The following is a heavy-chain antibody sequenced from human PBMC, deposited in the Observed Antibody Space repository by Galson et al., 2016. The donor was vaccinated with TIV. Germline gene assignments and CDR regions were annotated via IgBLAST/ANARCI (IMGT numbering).Heavy chain of an antibody. CDR1: GFAFGDYG. V-gene: IGHV3-49*04. CDR3: SRRVHLDY. J-gene: IGHJ4*02. CDR2: IRTRGYGEST. Sequence: SLRLSCAASGFAFGDYGMSWVRQAPGKGLEWIGFIRTRGYGESTEYAASVKGRFTMSRDDSKSIAHLQMNSLKTEDTAVYYCSRRVHLDYWGPGTLVTVSS.